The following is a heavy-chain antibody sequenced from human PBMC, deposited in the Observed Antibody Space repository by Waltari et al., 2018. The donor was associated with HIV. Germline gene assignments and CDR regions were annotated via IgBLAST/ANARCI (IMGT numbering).Heavy chain of an antibody. J-gene: IGHJ4*02. CDR1: GFGVRRNY. CDR2: IYSGGST. V-gene: IGHV3-53*01. D-gene: IGHD2-21*02. CDR3: ARGFGCGGDCYYFDY. Sequence: EVQLVESGGGLLQPGGSVSLSCAASGFGVRRNYMTRVHPAPGKGLEWVSVIYSGGSTYYADSVKGRFTISRDNSKNTLYLQMNSLRAEDTAVYYCARGFGCGGDCYYFDYWGQGTLVTVSS.